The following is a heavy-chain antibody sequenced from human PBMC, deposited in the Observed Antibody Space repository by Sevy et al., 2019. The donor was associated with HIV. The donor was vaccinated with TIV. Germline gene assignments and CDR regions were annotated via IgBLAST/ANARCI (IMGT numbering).Heavy chain of an antibody. Sequence: GGSLRLSCATSGFIFSNYAMHWIRQAPGKGLEWVAVIWYDGTDKYYVDSVQGRFTISRDNSKNTLYLQMNSLRVEDTAVYYCARYWGRDGHSIDYWGQGTLVTVSS. D-gene: IGHD3-16*01. V-gene: IGHV3-33*01. J-gene: IGHJ4*02. CDR2: IWYDGTDK. CDR3: ARYWGRDGHSIDY. CDR1: GFIFSNYA.